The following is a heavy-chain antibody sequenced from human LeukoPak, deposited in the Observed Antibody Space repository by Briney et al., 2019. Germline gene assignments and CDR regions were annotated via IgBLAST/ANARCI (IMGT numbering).Heavy chain of an antibody. CDR3: ARVAYSSSWTSDYYYYYMDV. CDR1: GYTFTSYD. Sequence: ASVKVSCKASGYTFTSYDINWVRQATGQGLEWMGWMNPNSGNTGYAQKFQGRVTMTRNTSISTAYMELSSLRSEDTAVYYCARVAYSSSWTSDYYYYYMDVWGKGTTVTVSS. J-gene: IGHJ6*03. CDR2: MNPNSGNT. D-gene: IGHD6-13*01. V-gene: IGHV1-8*01.